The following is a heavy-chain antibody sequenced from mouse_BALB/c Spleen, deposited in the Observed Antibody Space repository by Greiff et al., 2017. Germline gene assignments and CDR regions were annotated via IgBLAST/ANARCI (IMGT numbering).Heavy chain of an antibody. J-gene: IGHJ4*01. CDR3: ARNYGSSHYYAMGY. CDR2: ISNGGGST. CDR1: GFTFSSYT. Sequence: EVHLVESGGGLVQPGGSLKLSCAASGFTFSSYTMSWVRQTPEKRLEWVAYISNGGGSTYYPDTVKGRFTISRDNAKNTLYLQMSSLKSEDTAMFYCARNYGSSHYYAMGYWGKETSVTVSS. D-gene: IGHD1-1*01. V-gene: IGHV5-12-2*01.